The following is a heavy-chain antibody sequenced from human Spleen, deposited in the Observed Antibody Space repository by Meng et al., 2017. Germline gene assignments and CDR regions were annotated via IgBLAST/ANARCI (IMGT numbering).Heavy chain of an antibody. CDR2: IYSGWNT. CDR1: GFTVSHNY. CDR3: ANLWDLGN. D-gene: IGHD7-27*01. Sequence: ESLKISCAASGFTVSHNYMSWVRQAPGKGLEWVSVIYSGWNTYYADSVKGRFTISRDNSKNTVFLQINSLRAEDTAVYYCANLWDLGNWGHGTLVTVSS. J-gene: IGHJ4*01. V-gene: IGHV3-66*02.